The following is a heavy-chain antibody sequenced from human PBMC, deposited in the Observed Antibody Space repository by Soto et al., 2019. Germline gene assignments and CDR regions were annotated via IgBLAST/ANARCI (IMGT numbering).Heavy chain of an antibody. CDR3: ARDIFLSSFHCSSTSCYKSGYFDY. CDR1: GYTFTSYG. J-gene: IGHJ4*02. Sequence: QVQLVQSGAEVKKPGASVKVSCKASGYTFTSYGISWVRQAPGQGLEWMGWISAYNGNTNYAQKLQGRVTMTTDTSTSTAYMELRSLRSDDTAVYYCARDIFLSSFHCSSTSCYKSGYFDYWGQGTLVTVSS. V-gene: IGHV1-18*01. CDR2: ISAYNGNT. D-gene: IGHD2-2*02.